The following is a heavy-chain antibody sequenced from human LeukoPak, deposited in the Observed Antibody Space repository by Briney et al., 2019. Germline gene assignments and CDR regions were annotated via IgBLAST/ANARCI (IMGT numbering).Heavy chain of an antibody. Sequence: GGSLRLSCAASGFTFRSYSMNWVRQAPGQGLEWVAHIKYDGSEKYYADSVKGRFTISREDAKNSLSLQMDNVRAEDTAVYYCAYSNNLNYWGQGTLVTVSS. V-gene: IGHV3-7*01. CDR1: GFTFRSYS. J-gene: IGHJ4*02. CDR3: AYSNNLNY. D-gene: IGHD1-20*01. CDR2: IKYDGSEK.